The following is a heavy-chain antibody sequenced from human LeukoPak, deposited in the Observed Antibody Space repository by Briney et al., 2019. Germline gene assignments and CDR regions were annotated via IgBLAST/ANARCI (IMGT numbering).Heavy chain of an antibody. CDR1: GYTFTSYD. D-gene: IGHD2-15*01. V-gene: IGHV1-8*01. CDR2: MNPNSGNT. J-gene: IGHJ4*02. CDR3: ARGPGYCSGGSCYGEEGFDY. Sequence: GASVKVSCKASGYTFTSYDINWVRQATGQGLEWMGWMNPNSGNTGYAQKFQGRVTKTRNTSISTAYMELSSLRSEDTAVYYCARGPGYCSGGSCYGEEGFDYWGQGTLVTVSS.